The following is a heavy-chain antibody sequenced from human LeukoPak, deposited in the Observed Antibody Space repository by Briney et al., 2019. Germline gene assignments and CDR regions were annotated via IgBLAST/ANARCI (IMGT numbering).Heavy chain of an antibody. V-gene: IGHV4-34*01. CDR1: GGSFSGYY. J-gene: IGHJ5*02. D-gene: IGHD3-9*01. Sequence: PSETLSLTCAVYGGSFSGYYWSWIRQPPGKGLDWIGESNHSGSTNYNPSLKSRVTISVDTSKNQFSLNLSSVTAADTAVYYCARKKYYDILTGLYNWFDPWGQGTLVTVSS. CDR3: ARKKYYDILTGLYNWFDP. CDR2: SNHSGST.